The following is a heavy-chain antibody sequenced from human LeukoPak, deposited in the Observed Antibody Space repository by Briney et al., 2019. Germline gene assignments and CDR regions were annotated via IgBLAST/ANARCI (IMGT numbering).Heavy chain of an antibody. CDR2: ITSKAYGGTT. V-gene: IGHV3-49*04. J-gene: IGHJ4*02. Sequence: GGSLRLSCTASGFIFGDYAMNWVRQAPGKGLEWVGFITSKAYGGTTKYAASVKGRFTISRDDSKGIAYLQMNSLKTEDTALYYCARTSYDNSAYPFDYWGQGTLVTVSS. CDR3: ARTSYDNSAYPFDY. CDR1: GFIFGDYA. D-gene: IGHD3-22*01.